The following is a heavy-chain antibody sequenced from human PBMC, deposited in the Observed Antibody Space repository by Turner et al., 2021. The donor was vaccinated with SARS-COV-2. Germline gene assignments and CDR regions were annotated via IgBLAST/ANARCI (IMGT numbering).Heavy chain of an antibody. V-gene: IGHV3-30*18. D-gene: IGHD2-8*01. Sequence: VQLVESGGGVVQPGRSLRLSCAASGFTFSSYGMHWVRQAPGKGLEWVAVISYDGSNKYYADSVKGRFTISRDNSKNTLYLQMNSLRAEDTAVYYCANGGYCTNGVCSRVPSHFDYWGQGTLVTVSS. CDR3: ANGGYCTNGVCSRVPSHFDY. J-gene: IGHJ4*02. CDR1: GFTFSSYG. CDR2: ISYDGSNK.